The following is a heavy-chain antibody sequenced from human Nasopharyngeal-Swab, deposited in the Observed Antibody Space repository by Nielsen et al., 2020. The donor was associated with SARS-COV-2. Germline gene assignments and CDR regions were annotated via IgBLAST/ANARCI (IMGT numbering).Heavy chain of an antibody. CDR2: ISSSSSYI. CDR3: ARDYRTYYYDSSGYYASYYYGMDV. J-gene: IGHJ6*02. Sequence: GGSLRLSCAASGFTFSSYSMNWVRQAPGKGLEWVSSISSSSSYIYYADSVKGRFTISRDNAKNSLYLQMNSLRAEDTAVYYCARDYRTYYYDSSGYYASYYYGMDVWGQGTTVTVSS. V-gene: IGHV3-21*01. CDR1: GFTFSSYS. D-gene: IGHD3-22*01.